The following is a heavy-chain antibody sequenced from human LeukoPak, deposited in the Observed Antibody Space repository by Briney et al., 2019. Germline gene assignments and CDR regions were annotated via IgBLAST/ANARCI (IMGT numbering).Heavy chain of an antibody. Sequence: ASVKVSCKASGYTFTTYGFSWVRQAPGQGLEWMGWISSYYGGADYAQKLQGRVTMTTDTSTSTTYMELRSLRSDDTAVYYCARQKKQTTAIDYWGQGTLVTVSS. V-gene: IGHV1-18*01. D-gene: IGHD6-25*01. CDR3: ARQKKQTTAIDY. CDR2: ISSYYGGA. J-gene: IGHJ4*02. CDR1: GYTFTTYG.